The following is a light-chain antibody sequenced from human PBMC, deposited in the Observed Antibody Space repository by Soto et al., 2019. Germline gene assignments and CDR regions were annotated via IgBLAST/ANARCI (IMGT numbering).Light chain of an antibody. V-gene: IGKV1-5*03. CDR2: KAS. Sequence: DIQMTQSPSTLSASVGDRVTITCRASQSISSWLAWYQQKPGKAPKLLIYKASSLESGVPSRFSGSGSGTQFALTINSLQPDDFATYYCQQYNSYSPGDMYTFGQGTKLEIK. CDR1: QSISSW. J-gene: IGKJ2*01. CDR3: QQYNSYSPGDMYT.